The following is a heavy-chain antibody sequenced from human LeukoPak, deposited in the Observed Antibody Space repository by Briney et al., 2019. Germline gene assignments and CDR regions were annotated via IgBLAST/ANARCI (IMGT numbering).Heavy chain of an antibody. CDR1: GGSISSYY. CDR3: AFSRSAWIYFDN. V-gene: IGHV4-59*01. D-gene: IGHD2/OR15-2a*01. Sequence: SETLSLTCTVSGGSISSYYWSWIRQPPGKGLEWIGYINYSGSTNYNPSLKSRVTISVDTSKNQFSLKLSSVTAADTAIYYCAFSRSAWIYFDNWGQGSLVTVSS. J-gene: IGHJ4*02. CDR2: INYSGST.